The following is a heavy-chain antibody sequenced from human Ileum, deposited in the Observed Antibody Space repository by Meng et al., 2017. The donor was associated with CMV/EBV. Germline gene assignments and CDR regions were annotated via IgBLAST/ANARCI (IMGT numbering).Heavy chain of an antibody. CDR3: AKGLTTSDY. V-gene: IGHV3-23*03. Sequence: GESLKISCAASGFTFSAYAMRWARQAPGKGLEWVSIIYGPDSKTYYADSVKGRFTMSRDNSKNMLYLQMNSLRVAETAIYYCAKGLTTSDYWGQGTLVTVSS. CDR1: GFTFSAYA. D-gene: IGHD1-1*01. CDR2: IYGPDSKT. J-gene: IGHJ4*02.